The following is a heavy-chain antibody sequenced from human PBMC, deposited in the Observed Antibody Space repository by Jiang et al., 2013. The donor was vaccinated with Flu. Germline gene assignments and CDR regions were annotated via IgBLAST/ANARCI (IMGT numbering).Heavy chain of an antibody. V-gene: IGHV3-30*02. J-gene: IGHJ4*02. Sequence: ADSVKGRFTISRDNSKNTLYLQMNSLRAEDTAVYYCAKLPREYSGYDEDYWGQGTLVTVSS. CDR3: AKLPREYSGYDEDY. D-gene: IGHD5-12*01.